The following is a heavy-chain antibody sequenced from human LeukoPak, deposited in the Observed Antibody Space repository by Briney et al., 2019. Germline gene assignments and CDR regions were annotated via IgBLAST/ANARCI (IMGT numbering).Heavy chain of an antibody. CDR3: ATVFSSWYRGDWFDP. D-gene: IGHD6-13*01. J-gene: IGHJ5*02. CDR1: GYTFTDYY. V-gene: IGHV1-69-2*01. Sequence: GASVKVSCKASGYTFTDYYMHWVQQAPGKGLEWMGRVDPEDGETIYAEKFQGRVTITADTSTDTAYMELSSLRSEDTAVYYCATVFSSWYRGDWFDPWGQGTLVTVSS. CDR2: VDPEDGET.